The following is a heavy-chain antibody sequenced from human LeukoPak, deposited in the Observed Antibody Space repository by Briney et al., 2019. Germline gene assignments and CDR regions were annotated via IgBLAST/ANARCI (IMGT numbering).Heavy chain of an antibody. J-gene: IGHJ4*02. V-gene: IGHV4-34*01. D-gene: IGHD3-16*01. CDR2: INHSGST. CDR1: GGSFSGYY. CDR3: ARGWGY. Sequence: SETLSLTCAVYGGSFSGYYWSWIRQPPGKGLEWIGEINHSGSTNYNPSLKSRVTISVDTSKNQFSLKLSSVTAADTAVYYCARGWGYWGQGTLVTVSS.